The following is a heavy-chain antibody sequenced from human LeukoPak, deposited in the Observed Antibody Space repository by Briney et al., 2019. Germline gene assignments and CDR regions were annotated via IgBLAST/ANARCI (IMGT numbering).Heavy chain of an antibody. CDR3: ARVPRYYYDSSGYYSDY. CDR2: ISSSAYTI. Sequence: PGGSLRLSCAASGFTFSDYFMSWIRQALGKGLEWVSYISSSAYTISYADSVKGRFTISRDNAKNSLYLQMNSLRAEDTAVYYCARVPRYYYDSSGYYSDYWGQGTLVTVSS. J-gene: IGHJ4*02. D-gene: IGHD3-22*01. CDR1: GFTFSDYF. V-gene: IGHV3-11*04.